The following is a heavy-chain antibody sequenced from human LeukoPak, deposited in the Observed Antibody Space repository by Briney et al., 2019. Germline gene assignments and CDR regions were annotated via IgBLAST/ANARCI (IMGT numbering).Heavy chain of an antibody. D-gene: IGHD3-22*01. V-gene: IGHV1-2*02. Sequence: ASVKVSCKASGYTFTGYYMHWVRQAPGQGLEWMGWINPNSGGTNYAQKLQGRVTMTRDTSISTAYMELSRLRSDDAAVYYCARATPYYYDSSGYLLFDYWGQGTLVTVSS. CDR3: ARATPYYYDSSGYLLFDY. CDR1: GYTFTGYY. J-gene: IGHJ4*02. CDR2: INPNSGGT.